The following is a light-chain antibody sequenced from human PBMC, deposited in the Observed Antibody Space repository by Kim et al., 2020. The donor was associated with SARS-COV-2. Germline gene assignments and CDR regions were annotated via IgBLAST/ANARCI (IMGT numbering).Light chain of an antibody. V-gene: IGLV2-23*02. CDR2: DVS. J-gene: IGLJ1*01. CDR1: SSDVETYNL. CDR3: CSYAGGPYV. Sequence: PGPSLTISCTGTSSDVETYNLVSWYQHHPGKAPKFMIYDVSKRTSGVSSRFSGSKSGNTASLTISDLQAEDEAYYYCCSYAGGPYVFGTGTKVTVL.